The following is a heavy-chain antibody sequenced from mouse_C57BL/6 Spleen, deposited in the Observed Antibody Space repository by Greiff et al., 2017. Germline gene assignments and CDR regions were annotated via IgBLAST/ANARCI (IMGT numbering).Heavy chain of an antibody. V-gene: IGHV1-81*01. D-gene: IGHD1-1*01. Sequence: VQLQQSGAELARPGASVKLSCKASGYTFTSYGISWVKQRTGQGLEWIGEIYPRSGHTYYNEKFKGKAPLTADKSSSTADMELRSLTSEDSAVYFCARSTTTVVFDYWGQGTTLTVSS. CDR3: ARSTTTVVFDY. CDR1: GYTFTSYG. CDR2: IYPRSGHT. J-gene: IGHJ2*01.